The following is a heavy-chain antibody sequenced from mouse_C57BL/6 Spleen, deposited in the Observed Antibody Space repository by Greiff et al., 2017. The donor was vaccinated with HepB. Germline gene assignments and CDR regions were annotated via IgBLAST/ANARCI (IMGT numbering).Heavy chain of an antibody. CDR2: IYYSGTI. V-gene: IGHV3-5*01. CDR3: ARYYDYDEGGFDY. J-gene: IGHJ2*01. Sequence: EVQLQQSGPGLVKPSQTVFLTCTVTGISITTGNYRWSWIRQFPGNKLEWIGYIYYSGTITYNPSLTSRTTITRDTPKNQFFLEMNSLTAEDTATYYCARYYDYDEGGFDYWGQGTTLTVSS. CDR1: GISITTGNYR. D-gene: IGHD2-4*01.